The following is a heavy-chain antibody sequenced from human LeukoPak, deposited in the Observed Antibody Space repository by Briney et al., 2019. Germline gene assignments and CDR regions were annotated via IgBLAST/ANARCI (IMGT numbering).Heavy chain of an antibody. CDR3: ARGFYYDSRQAAYAFDF. CDR1: GFTVNSNY. CDR2: IYSGGTT. Sequence: SGGSLRLSCAASGFTVNSNYMSWVRQAPGKGLEWVSVIYSGGTTYYADSVKGRFTISRDSSKNTLYLQMNSLRAEDTAVYYCARGFYYDSRQAAYAFDFRDQATLVTVSS. J-gene: IGHJ4*02. V-gene: IGHV3-53*01. D-gene: IGHD3-22*01.